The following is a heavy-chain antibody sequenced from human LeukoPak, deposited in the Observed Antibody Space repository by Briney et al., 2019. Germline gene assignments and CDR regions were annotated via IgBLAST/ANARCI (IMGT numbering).Heavy chain of an antibody. J-gene: IGHJ6*02. CDR3: GTINYYYYGMDV. Sequence: SETLSLTCAVYGGSFSGYYWSWIRQPPGKGLEWIGYIYYSGSTYYNPSLKSRVTISVDTSKNQFSLKLSSVTAADTAVYYCGTINYYYYGMDVWGQGTTVTVSS. D-gene: IGHD1-1*01. CDR2: IYYSGST. V-gene: IGHV4-59*06. CDR1: GGSFSGYY.